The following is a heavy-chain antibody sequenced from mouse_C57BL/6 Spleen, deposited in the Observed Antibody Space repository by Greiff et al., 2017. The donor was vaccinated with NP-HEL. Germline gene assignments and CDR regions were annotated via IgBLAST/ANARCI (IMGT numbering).Heavy chain of an antibody. J-gene: IGHJ3*01. D-gene: IGHD1-1*01. Sequence: EVQLQQSGPELVKPGASVKISCKASGYTFTDYYMNWVKQSHGKSLEWIGDINPNNGGTSYNQKFKGKATLTVDKSSSTAYMELRSLTSEDSAVYYCARNYYGRSLAYWGQGTLVTVSA. CDR3: ARNYYGRSLAY. V-gene: IGHV1-26*01. CDR1: GYTFTDYY. CDR2: INPNNGGT.